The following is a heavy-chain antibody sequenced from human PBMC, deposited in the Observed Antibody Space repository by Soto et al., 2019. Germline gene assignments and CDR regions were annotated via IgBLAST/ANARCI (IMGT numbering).Heavy chain of an antibody. CDR2: IYYSGST. CDR1: GGSISSSSYY. J-gene: IGHJ6*02. Sequence: SETLSLTCTVSGGSISSSSYYWGWIRQPPGKGLEWIGSIYYSGSTYYNPSLKSRVTISVDTSKNQFSLKLSSVTAADTAVYYCARAAAGLIPFPYGMDVWGQGTTVTVSS. D-gene: IGHD6-13*01. V-gene: IGHV4-39*01. CDR3: ARAAAGLIPFPYGMDV.